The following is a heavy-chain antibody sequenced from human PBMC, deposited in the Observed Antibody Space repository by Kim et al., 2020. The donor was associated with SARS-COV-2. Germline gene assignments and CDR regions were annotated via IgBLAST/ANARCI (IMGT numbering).Heavy chain of an antibody. D-gene: IGHD3-22*01. V-gene: IGHV4-61*02. CDR1: GGSISSGSYY. CDR3: ARLPYYYDSSGYYGNSYYYGMDV. CDR2: IYTSGST. Sequence: SETLSLTCTVSGGSISSGSYYWSWIRQPAGKGLEWIGRIYTSGSTNYNPSLKSRVTISVDTSKNQFSLKLSSVTAADTAVYYCARLPYYYDSSGYYGNSYYYGMDVWGHGTTATVSS. J-gene: IGHJ6*02.